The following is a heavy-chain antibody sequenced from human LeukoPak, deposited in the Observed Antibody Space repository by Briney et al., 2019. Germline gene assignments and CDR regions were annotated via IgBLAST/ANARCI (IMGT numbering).Heavy chain of an antibody. V-gene: IGHV1-69*04. J-gene: IGHJ5*02. CDR2: IIPILGIA. D-gene: IGHD1-14*01. Sequence: ASVKISCKASGGTFSSYTISWVRQAPGQGLEWMGRIIPILGIANYAQKFQGRVTITADKSTSTAYMELSSLRSEDTAVYYCARDTITGNWFDPWGQGTLVTVSS. CDR1: GGTFSSYT. CDR3: ARDTITGNWFDP.